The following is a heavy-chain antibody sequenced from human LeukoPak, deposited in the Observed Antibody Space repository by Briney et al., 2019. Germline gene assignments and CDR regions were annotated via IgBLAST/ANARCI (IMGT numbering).Heavy chain of an antibody. CDR1: GFTFSSYA. CDR2: ISGSGGST. V-gene: IGHV3-23*01. Sequence: PGGSLRLSCAASGFTFSSYAMSWVRQAPGKGLEWVSAISGSGGSTYYADSVKGRLTISRDNSKNTLYLQMNSLRAEDTAVYYCAKDGFQTWTYGMDVWGQGTTVTVSS. CDR3: AKDGFQTWTYGMDV. J-gene: IGHJ6*02. D-gene: IGHD3-10*01.